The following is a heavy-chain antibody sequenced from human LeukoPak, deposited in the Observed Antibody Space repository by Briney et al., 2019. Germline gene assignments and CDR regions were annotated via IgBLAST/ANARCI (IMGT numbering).Heavy chain of an antibody. CDR1: GGSFSGYY. D-gene: IGHD1-7*01. Sequence: PSETLSLTCAVYGGSFSGYYWDWIRQPPGKGLEWIGDVNHSGSTNYNPSLKSRVTISVDTSKNQFSLKLSSVAAADTAVYYCARGRQRGNWNYPHWFDPWGQGTLVTVSS. CDR3: ARGRQRGNWNYPHWFDP. CDR2: VNHSGST. V-gene: IGHV4-34*01. J-gene: IGHJ5*02.